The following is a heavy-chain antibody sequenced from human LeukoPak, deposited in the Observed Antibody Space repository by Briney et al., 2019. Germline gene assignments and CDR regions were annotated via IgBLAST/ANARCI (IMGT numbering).Heavy chain of an antibody. CDR2: IYYSGST. D-gene: IGHD6-6*01. CDR3: ARTIAARPYYYYGMDV. J-gene: IGHJ6*02. V-gene: IGHV4-31*03. Sequence: SSQTLSLTCTVSGGSVSSGGYYWSWIRQHPGKGLEWIGYIYYSGSTYYNPSLKSRVTISVDTSKNQFSLKLSSVTAADTAVYYCARTIAARPYYYYGMDVWGQGTTVTVSS. CDR1: GGSVSSGGYY.